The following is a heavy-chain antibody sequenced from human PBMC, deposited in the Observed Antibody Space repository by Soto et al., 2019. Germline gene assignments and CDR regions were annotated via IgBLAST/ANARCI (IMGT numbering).Heavy chain of an antibody. Sequence: QVQLQESGPGLVKPSQTLSLTCTVSGGSISSGGYYWSWIRQHPGKGLEWIGYIYYSGSTYYNPSLKSRVTISVDTSKNQFSLKLSSVTAADTAVYYCARESLVRGVIIAGWFDPWGQGTLVTVSS. V-gene: IGHV4-31*03. D-gene: IGHD3-10*01. CDR2: IYYSGST. J-gene: IGHJ5*02. CDR1: GGSISSGGYY. CDR3: ARESLVRGVIIAGWFDP.